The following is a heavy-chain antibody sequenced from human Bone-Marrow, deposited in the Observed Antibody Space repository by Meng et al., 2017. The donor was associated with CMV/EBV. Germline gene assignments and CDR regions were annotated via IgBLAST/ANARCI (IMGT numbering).Heavy chain of an antibody. CDR1: GFTFSSYG. V-gene: IGHV3-30*02. CDR2: IRYDGSNK. CDR3: AKSPQSRFIVVVPADKQQLREISVSKQGY. D-gene: IGHD2-2*01. Sequence: GGSLRLSCAASGFTFSSYGMHWVRQAPGKGLEWVAFIRYDGSNKYYADSVKGRFTISRDNSKNTLYLQMNSLRAEDTAVYYCAKSPQSRFIVVVPADKQQLREISVSKQGYWGQGTLVTVSS. J-gene: IGHJ4*02.